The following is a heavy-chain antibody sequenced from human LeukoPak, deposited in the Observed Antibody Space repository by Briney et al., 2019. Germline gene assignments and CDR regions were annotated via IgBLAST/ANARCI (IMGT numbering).Heavy chain of an antibody. D-gene: IGHD1-7*01. CDR3: ARNWNWNYYFDY. Sequence: GGSPRLSCAASGFTFSSYEMNWVRQAPGKGLEWVSYISSSGNTVYYADSVKGRFTISRDNAKNSLYLQMNSLRAEDTAVYYCARNWNWNYYFDYWGQGTLVTVSS. J-gene: IGHJ4*02. V-gene: IGHV3-48*03. CDR2: ISSSGNTV. CDR1: GFTFSSYE.